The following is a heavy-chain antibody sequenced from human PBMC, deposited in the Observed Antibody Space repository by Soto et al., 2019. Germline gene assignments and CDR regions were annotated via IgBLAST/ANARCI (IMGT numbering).Heavy chain of an antibody. CDR1: GKSLSGYY. CDR3: ASHHVRGRTIAGAAEF. D-gene: IGHD1-26*01. V-gene: IGHV4-34*01. Sequence: QVQLQQWGAGLLKPSETLSLTCAVYGKSLSGYYWSWIRQPPGKALEWIGEINHSGNTNYNPSLKSRVTISVDPSKTHLFLNLSSVTAADTAMYYCASHHVRGRTIAGAAEFWGQGTLVTVSS. CDR2: INHSGNT. J-gene: IGHJ4*02.